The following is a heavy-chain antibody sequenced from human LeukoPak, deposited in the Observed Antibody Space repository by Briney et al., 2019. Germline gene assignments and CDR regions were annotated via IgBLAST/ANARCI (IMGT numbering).Heavy chain of an antibody. J-gene: IGHJ6*02. Sequence: GSSVKVSCKASGGTFSSYAISWVRQAPGQGLEWMGRIIPILGIANYAQKFQGRVTITADKSTSTAYMELSSLRSGDTAVYYCARDPCSGGSCHKTYYYYYYGMDVWGQGTTVTVSS. CDR1: GGTFSSYA. D-gene: IGHD2-15*01. CDR3: ARDPCSGGSCHKTYYYYYYGMDV. V-gene: IGHV1-69*04. CDR2: IIPILGIA.